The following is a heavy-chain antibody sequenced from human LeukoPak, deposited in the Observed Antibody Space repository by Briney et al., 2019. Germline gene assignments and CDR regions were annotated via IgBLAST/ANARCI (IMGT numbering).Heavy chain of an antibody. CDR2: IYYSGST. CDR1: GGSINGYS. Sequence: PSETLSLTCTVSGGSINGYSWSWVRQPPGKGLEWIAYIYYSGSTNYNPSLKSRVTISLDTSKKQFSLKLSSVTAADTAVYSCARATYYDFWSGTSYGMDVRGQGTTVIVSS. D-gene: IGHD3-3*01. CDR3: ARATYYDFWSGTSYGMDV. J-gene: IGHJ6*02. V-gene: IGHV4-59*08.